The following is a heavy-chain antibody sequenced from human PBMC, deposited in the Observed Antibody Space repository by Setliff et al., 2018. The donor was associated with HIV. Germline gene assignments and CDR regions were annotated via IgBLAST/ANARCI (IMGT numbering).Heavy chain of an antibody. CDR2: IYHSGST. CDR3: AGDVLDLVISVYGF. J-gene: IGHJ4*02. V-gene: IGHV4-38-2*02. Sequence: PSETLSLTCDVSGFSISSRYYWGWIRQSPGKGLEWIGSIYHSGSTYYNPSLMSRVTISVDTSKNQFSLKLNSVTAADTAVYYCAGDVLDLVISVYGFWGQGIPVTVSS. D-gene: IGHD3-22*01. CDR1: GFSISSRYY.